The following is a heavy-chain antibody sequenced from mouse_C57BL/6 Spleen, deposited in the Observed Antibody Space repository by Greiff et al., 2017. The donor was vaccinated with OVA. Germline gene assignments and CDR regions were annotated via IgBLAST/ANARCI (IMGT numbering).Heavy chain of an antibody. Sequence: QVQLQQPGAELVKPGASVKLSCKASGYTFTSYWMQWVKQRPGQGLEWIGEIDPSDSYTNYNQKFKGKATLTVDTSSSTAYMQLSSLTSEDSAVYYCARGEVPHWGQGTTLTVSS. CDR2: IDPSDSYT. V-gene: IGHV1-50*01. CDR3: ARGEVPH. CDR1: GYTFTSYW. J-gene: IGHJ2*01.